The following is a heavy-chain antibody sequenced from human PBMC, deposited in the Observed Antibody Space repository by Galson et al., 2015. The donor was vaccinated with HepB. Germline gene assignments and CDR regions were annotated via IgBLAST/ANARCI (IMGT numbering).Heavy chain of an antibody. CDR1: GFTFSAYT. J-gene: IGHJ5*02. CDR3: TTDVYFSSYWSWLDP. Sequence: SLRLSCAASGFTFSAYTMNWVRRAPGKGLEWVGRIKSKTDGGTTEYAAPVKGRFTISRDDSRNTLYLQMHSLKTDDTAVYYCTTDVYFSSYWSWLDPWGQGTLVTVSS. D-gene: IGHD2-2*01. V-gene: IGHV3-15*01. CDR2: IKSKTDGGTT.